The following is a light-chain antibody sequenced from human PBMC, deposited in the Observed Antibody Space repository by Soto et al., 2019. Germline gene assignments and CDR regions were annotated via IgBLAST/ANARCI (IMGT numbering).Light chain of an antibody. CDR1: SSDVGGYNY. CDR2: EVN. J-gene: IGLJ3*02. CDR3: SSYAGSNNWV. V-gene: IGLV2-8*01. Sequence: QSVLTQPPSASGSPGQSVTISCTGSSSDVGGYNYVSWYQQHPGKAPKLIIYEVNKRPSGVPDRFSGSKSGTSASLTVSGLQAEDEADYYCSSYAGSNNWVFGGGTQLTVL.